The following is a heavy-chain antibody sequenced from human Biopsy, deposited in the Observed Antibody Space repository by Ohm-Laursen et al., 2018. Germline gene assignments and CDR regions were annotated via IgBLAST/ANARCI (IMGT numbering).Heavy chain of an antibody. CDR3: GRRPFFDYWSAYYVDH. CDR1: GFTFSSHA. V-gene: IGHV3-23*01. Sequence: SLRLFCAASGFTFSSHAMSWVRQAPGKGLEWVSVISGSGGSTHYADSVKGRFTISRDNSKNTLFLQMKSLRAEDTAIYYCGRRPFFDYWSAYYVDHWGQGALVTVSS. D-gene: IGHD3-3*01. CDR2: ISGSGGST. J-gene: IGHJ5*02.